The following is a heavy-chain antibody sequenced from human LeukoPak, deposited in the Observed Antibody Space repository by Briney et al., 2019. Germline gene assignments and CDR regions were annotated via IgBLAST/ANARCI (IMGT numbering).Heavy chain of an antibody. CDR3: AREKEGYSYDNY. Sequence: PGGSLRLSCAASGFTFSDYGINWVRQAPGKGLEWVSYISSKSSYIYYAESMKGRFTISRDNAKNTLYLQMNSLRAEDTAVYYCAREKEGYSYDNYWGQGTLVTVSS. CDR2: ISSKSSYI. CDR1: GFTFSDYG. V-gene: IGHV3-21*01. D-gene: IGHD5-18*01. J-gene: IGHJ4*02.